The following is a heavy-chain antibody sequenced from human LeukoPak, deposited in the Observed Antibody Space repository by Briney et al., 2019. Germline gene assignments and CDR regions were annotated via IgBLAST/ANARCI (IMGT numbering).Heavy chain of an antibody. CDR1: GYTFTSYD. J-gene: IGHJ4*02. Sequence: SVKVSCKASGYTFTSYDISWVRQAPGQGLEWMGRIIPIFGTANYAQKFQGRVTITTDESTSTAYMELSSLRSEDTAVYYCARSIAVAGTYGVDYWGQGTLVTVSS. CDR2: IIPIFGTA. V-gene: IGHV1-69*05. D-gene: IGHD6-19*01. CDR3: ARSIAVAGTYGVDY.